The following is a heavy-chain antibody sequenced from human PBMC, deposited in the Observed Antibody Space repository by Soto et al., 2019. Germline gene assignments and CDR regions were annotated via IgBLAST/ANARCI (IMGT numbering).Heavy chain of an antibody. CDR3: ARDGVPAAIRYFEL. J-gene: IGHJ2*01. V-gene: IGHV4-59*01. D-gene: IGHD2-2*01. CDR1: GGSISSYY. Sequence: QVQLQESGPGLVKPSETLSLTCSVSGGSISSYYWSWIRQPPGKGLEWIGYIYYSGSTNYNPSLKSRSTMSGDTSKNQRSLNLSSLTAADTAVYYCARDGVPAAIRYFELCGRGTLVTVSS. CDR2: IYYSGST.